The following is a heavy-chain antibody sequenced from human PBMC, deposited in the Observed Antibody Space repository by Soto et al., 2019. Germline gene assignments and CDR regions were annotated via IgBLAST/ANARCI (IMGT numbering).Heavy chain of an antibody. V-gene: IGHV1-18*01. Sequence: ASVKVSCKASGYTFTNYGISWVRQAPGQGLEWMGWISAYSGNTKYAQKFQGRVTMTTDTSTSTAYMELRSLRSDDTAVYYCARGVGSGSYYNQYNWFDPWGQGTLVTVFS. CDR3: ARGVGSGSYYNQYNWFDP. J-gene: IGHJ5*02. D-gene: IGHD3-10*01. CDR2: ISAYSGNT. CDR1: GYTFTNYG.